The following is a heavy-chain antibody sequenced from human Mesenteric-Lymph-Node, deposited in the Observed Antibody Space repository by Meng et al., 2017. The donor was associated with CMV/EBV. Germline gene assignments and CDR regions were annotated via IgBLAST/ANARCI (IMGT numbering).Heavy chain of an antibody. Sequence: SLKISCAASGFTFDDYAMHWVRQAPGKGLEWVSGLSWNSASILYAVSVKCRFTISRDNAKNSLYLQMNSLRTEDTALYYCVKDYDFWSGSLDYWGQGTLVTVSS. D-gene: IGHD3-3*01. V-gene: IGHV3-9*01. CDR1: GFTFDDYA. CDR3: VKDYDFWSGSLDY. J-gene: IGHJ4*02. CDR2: LSWNSASI.